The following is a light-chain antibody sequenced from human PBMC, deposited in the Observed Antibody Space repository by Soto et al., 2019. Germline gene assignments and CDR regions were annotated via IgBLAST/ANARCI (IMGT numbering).Light chain of an antibody. CDR1: QSVSSTS. V-gene: IGKV3-20*01. Sequence: DIVLTQSPGTLYLSPGERAILSCRASQSVSSTSLAWYQQRPGQAPRLLIYHVSSRANGIPDRFSGSGSGTDFTLTISTLEPEDFAVYYCQQSGTSSLTFGGGTRV. CDR3: QQSGTSSLT. J-gene: IGKJ4*01. CDR2: HVS.